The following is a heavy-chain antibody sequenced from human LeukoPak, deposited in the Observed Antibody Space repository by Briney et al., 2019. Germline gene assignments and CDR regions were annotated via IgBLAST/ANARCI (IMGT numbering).Heavy chain of an antibody. D-gene: IGHD1-26*01. CDR1: GFTFSRYW. J-gene: IGHJ4*02. CDR2: IKSDGSST. V-gene: IGHV3-74*01. Sequence: PGGSLRLSCAASGFTFSRYWMHWVRQAPGKGLVWVSCIKSDGSSTSIADSAKGRFTISRDNAKNTVYLQMNSLRAADTAVYYWVRDNRSCNFDYWGQGTLVTVSS. CDR3: VRDNRSCNFDY.